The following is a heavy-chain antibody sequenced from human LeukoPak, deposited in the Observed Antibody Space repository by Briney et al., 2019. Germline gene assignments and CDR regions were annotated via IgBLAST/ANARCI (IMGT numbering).Heavy chain of an antibody. CDR1: GFSFSGYG. J-gene: IGHJ6*02. V-gene: IGHV3-33*01. CDR2: IWSGGNKD. D-gene: IGHD3-10*01. Sequence: SGGSLRLSCEASGFSFSGYGMHWIRQAPGKGLEWVALIWSGGNKDFYADSVRGRFAISRDNGRSTLYLDMNSLRDDDTGVYYCAREVARGYGMDVWGQGTAVFVSS. CDR3: AREVARGYGMDV.